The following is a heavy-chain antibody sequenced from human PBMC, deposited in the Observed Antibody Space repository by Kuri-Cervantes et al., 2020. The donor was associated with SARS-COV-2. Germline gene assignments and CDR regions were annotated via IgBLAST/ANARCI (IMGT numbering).Heavy chain of an antibody. CDR3: AKDSGYYDSSGYYRY. CDR2: ISYDGSNK. V-gene: IGHV3-30*18. J-gene: IGHJ4*02. CDR1: GFTFSSYG. Sequence: GESLKISCAASGFTFSSYGMHWVRQAPGKGLEWVAVISYDGSNKYYADSVKGRFTISRDNSKNTPYLQMNSLRAEDTAVYYCAKDSGYYDSSGYYRYWGQGTLVTVSS. D-gene: IGHD3-22*01.